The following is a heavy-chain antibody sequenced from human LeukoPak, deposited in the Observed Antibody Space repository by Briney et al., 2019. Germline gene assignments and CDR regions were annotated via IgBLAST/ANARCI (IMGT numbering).Heavy chain of an antibody. CDR3: ARALGKKRRRMEWYFDY. CDR2: ISYDGSNK. CDR1: GFTFSSYG. V-gene: IGHV3-30*03. D-gene: IGHD1-1*01. J-gene: IGHJ4*02. Sequence: GGSLRLSCAASGFTFSSYGMHWVRQAPGKGLEWVAVISYDGSNKYYADSVKGRFTISRDNSKNTLYLQMNSLRAEDTAVYYCARALGKKRRRMEWYFDYWGQGTLVTVSS.